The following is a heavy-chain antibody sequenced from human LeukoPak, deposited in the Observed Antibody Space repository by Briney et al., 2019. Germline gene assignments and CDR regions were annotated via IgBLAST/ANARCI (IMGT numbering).Heavy chain of an antibody. D-gene: IGHD5-18*01. V-gene: IGHV4-39*07. Sequence: SETLSLTCTVSGGSISSSSYYWGWIRQPPGKGLEWIGSVYYSGSTYYSPSLKSRVTISVDTSKNQFSLKLSSVTAADTAVYYCARSRGYSYGPDLGYWGQGTLVTVSS. CDR1: GGSISSSSYY. CDR3: ARSRGYSYGPDLGY. J-gene: IGHJ4*02. CDR2: VYYSGST.